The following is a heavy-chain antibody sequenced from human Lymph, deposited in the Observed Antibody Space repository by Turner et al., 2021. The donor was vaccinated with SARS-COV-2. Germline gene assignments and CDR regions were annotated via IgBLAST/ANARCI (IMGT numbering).Heavy chain of an antibody. J-gene: IGHJ6*02. Sequence: EVQLVQSGGVLVKPGGSLCPPRPPPSLTFSSQSTHWGRQAPGKGLEWVSSISSSSTYIYYADSVKGRFTISRDNAKNSLYLQMNSLRAEDTAVYYCAGQAVAGTSLGYYYYGMDVWGQGTTVTVSS. CDR1: SLTFSSQS. V-gene: IGHV3-21*01. CDR2: ISSSSTYI. D-gene: IGHD6-19*01. CDR3: AGQAVAGTSLGYYYYGMDV.